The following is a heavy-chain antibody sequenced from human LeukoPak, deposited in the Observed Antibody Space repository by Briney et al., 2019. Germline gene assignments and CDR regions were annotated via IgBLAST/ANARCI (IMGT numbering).Heavy chain of an antibody. J-gene: IGHJ4*02. Sequence: EASVKVSCKASGGTFSSYAISWVRQAPGQGLEWIARIIPLFGTANYAQKFQGRVTITTDESTSTAYMELSSLRSEDTAVYYCARGVVTKNTAMVIKDDYWGQGTLVTVSS. V-gene: IGHV1-69*05. D-gene: IGHD5-18*01. CDR2: IIPLFGTA. CDR1: GGTFSSYA. CDR3: ARGVVTKNTAMVIKDDY.